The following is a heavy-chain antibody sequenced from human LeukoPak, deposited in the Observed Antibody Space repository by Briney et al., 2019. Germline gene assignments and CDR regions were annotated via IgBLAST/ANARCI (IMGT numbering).Heavy chain of an antibody. J-gene: IGHJ4*02. CDR3: ARGVEPLAANTLAY. V-gene: IGHV3-53*01. CDR1: GFTFITND. D-gene: IGHD1-14*01. Sequence: GGSLRLSCAASGFTFITNDMTWVRQAPGKGVEWVSVLYSDGNTKYADSVQGRFTISRDNSKNTLYLEMNSLSPDDTAVYYCARGVEPLAANTLAYWGQGTLVTVSS. CDR2: LYSDGNT.